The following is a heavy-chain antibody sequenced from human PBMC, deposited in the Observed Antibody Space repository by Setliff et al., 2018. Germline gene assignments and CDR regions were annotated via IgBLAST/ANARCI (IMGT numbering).Heavy chain of an antibody. CDR3: ARGGYSRGPPVYYFDY. Sequence: KPSETLSLTCAVYGGSFSGYYWSWIRQPPGKGLEWIGEINHSGSTNYNPSLKSRVTISVDKSKNQFSLKLSSVTAADTAVYYCARGGYSRGPPVYYFDYWGQGTLVTVSS. V-gene: IGHV4-34*01. CDR1: GGSFSGYY. D-gene: IGHD5-12*01. J-gene: IGHJ4*02. CDR2: INHSGST.